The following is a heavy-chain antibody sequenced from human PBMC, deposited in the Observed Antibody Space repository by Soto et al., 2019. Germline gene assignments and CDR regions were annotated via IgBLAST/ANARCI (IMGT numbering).Heavy chain of an antibody. Sequence: QLQLQELGPGLVRPSETLSLTCSVSDDSINSDKYYWGWIRQPPGKGLEWIGSIYYRGNAYYNPSLQTRVTISLHKSKSQFSLKLNSVTAADSAVYFCARLEGLATISYYYDFWGPGALVTVSS. CDR3: ARLEGLATISYYYDF. CDR2: IYYRGNA. J-gene: IGHJ4*02. CDR1: DDSINSDKYY. V-gene: IGHV4-39*01. D-gene: IGHD5-12*01.